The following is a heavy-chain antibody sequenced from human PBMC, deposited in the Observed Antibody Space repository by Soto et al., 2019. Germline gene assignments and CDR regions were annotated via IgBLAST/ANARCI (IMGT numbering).Heavy chain of an antibody. CDR3: APQEAARAAVADHSPAPTYVAS. CDR1: GYTFTNYD. J-gene: IGHJ4*02. Sequence: QVQLVQSGAEVKKPGASVKVSCKASGYTFTNYDINWVRQATGQGLEWMGWMNPNSGNTGYAQNFQGRVTITRNTSISTAYMELSSLRSEDTAVYSCAPQEAARAAVADHSPAPTYVASWGQGTLVTVSS. CDR2: MNPNSGNT. V-gene: IGHV1-8*01. D-gene: IGHD6-19*01.